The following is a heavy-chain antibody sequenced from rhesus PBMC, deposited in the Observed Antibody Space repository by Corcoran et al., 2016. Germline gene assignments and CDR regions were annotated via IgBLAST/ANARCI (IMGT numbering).Heavy chain of an antibody. CDR3: VRIRGYSYSGFDS. V-gene: IGHV4-80*01. J-gene: IGHJ4*01. D-gene: IGHD5-12*01. Sequence: QVQLQESGPGLVKPSETLSLTCAVSGASISGYWWTWIRQPPGKGLEWLGGVNGNGCLPASLPSLEIRVTVAKDASRNQFSLRLTSVAAAGTAVYFCVRIRGYSYSGFDSGGQGVLVTVSS. CDR1: GASISGYW. CDR2: VNGNGCLP.